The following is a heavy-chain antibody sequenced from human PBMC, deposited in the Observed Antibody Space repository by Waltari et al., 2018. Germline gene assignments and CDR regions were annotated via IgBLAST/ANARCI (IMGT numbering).Heavy chain of an antibody. CDR1: GFTFSRYE. CDR3: ARGGSYGDYSRCDY. D-gene: IGHD4-17*01. J-gene: IGHJ4*02. CDR2: ISSSSSLI. V-gene: IGHV3-48*03. Sequence: EVQLVESGGGLVQPGDSLRLLCAASGFTFSRYEMNWVRQAPGKGLEWISYISSSSSLIYYADSVKGRFTISRDNAKNSLFLQMNSLRAEDTAVYYCARGGSYGDYSRCDYWGQGTLVTVSS.